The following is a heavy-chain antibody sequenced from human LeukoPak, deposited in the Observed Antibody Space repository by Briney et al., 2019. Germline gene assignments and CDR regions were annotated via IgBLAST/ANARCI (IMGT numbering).Heavy chain of an antibody. CDR1: GFTVSRNY. CDR2: ISTSSSYI. D-gene: IGHD2-15*01. J-gene: IGHJ5*02. Sequence: GGSLRLSCAASGFTVSRNYMSWVRQAPGKGLEWVSSISTSSSYIYYADSVKGRFTISRDNARNSLYLQMNTLRAEDTAVYSCARGADGVSSNSRGWFDPWGQGTLVTVSS. V-gene: IGHV3-21*01. CDR3: ARGADGVSSNSRGWFDP.